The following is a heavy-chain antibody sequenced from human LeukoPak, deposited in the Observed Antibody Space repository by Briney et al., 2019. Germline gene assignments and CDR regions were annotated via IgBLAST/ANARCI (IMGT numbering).Heavy chain of an antibody. CDR1: GGSISSGGYY. CDR3: ARVRGSLLVL. D-gene: IGHD2-15*01. CDR2: IYYSGST. Sequence: SQTLSLTCTVSGGSISSGGYYWSWIRQHPGKGLEWIGYIYYSGSTYYNPSLKSRVTISVDTSKNQFSLKPSSVTAADTAVYYCARVRGSLLVLWGQGTLVTVSS. V-gene: IGHV4-31*03. J-gene: IGHJ4*02.